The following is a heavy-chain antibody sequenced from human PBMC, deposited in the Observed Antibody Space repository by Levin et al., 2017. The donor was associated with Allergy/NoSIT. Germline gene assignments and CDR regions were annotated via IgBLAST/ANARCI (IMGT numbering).Heavy chain of an antibody. Sequence: GGSLRLSCAASGFTFSSYSMNWVRQAPGKGLEWVSSISSSSSYIYYADSVKGRFTISRDNAKNSLYLQMNSLRAEDTAVYYCARDRFLAAAGTTGPTLSRLNWFDPWGQGTLVTVSS. CDR2: ISSSSSYI. CDR3: ARDRFLAAAGTTGPTLSRLNWFDP. CDR1: GFTFSSYS. V-gene: IGHV3-21*01. D-gene: IGHD6-13*01. J-gene: IGHJ5*02.